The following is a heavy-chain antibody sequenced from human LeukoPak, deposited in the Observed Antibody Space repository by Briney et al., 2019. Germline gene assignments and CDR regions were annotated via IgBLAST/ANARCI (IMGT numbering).Heavy chain of an antibody. CDR3: ARGPTTVTREGFDY. V-gene: IGHV4-38-2*02. CDR2: IYHSGST. J-gene: IGHJ4*02. CDR1: GYSISSGYY. D-gene: IGHD4-17*01. Sequence: SETLSLTCTVSGYSISSGYYWGWIRQPPGKGLEWIGSIYHSGSTYYNPSLKSRVTISVDTSKNQFSLKPSSVTAADTAVYYCARGPTTVTREGFDYWGQGTLVTVSS.